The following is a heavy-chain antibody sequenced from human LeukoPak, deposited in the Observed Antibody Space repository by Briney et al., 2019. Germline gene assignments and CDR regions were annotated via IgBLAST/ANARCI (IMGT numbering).Heavy chain of an antibody. V-gene: IGHV4-59*01. CDR2: IYYSGST. CDR3: ARANYYDSSGLDY. D-gene: IGHD3-22*01. CDR1: GGSIGSYY. Sequence: SETLSLTCTVSGGSIGSYYWSWIRQPPGRGLEWIGCIYYSGSTNYNPSLKSRVTISVDTSKNQFSLKLSSVTAADTAVYYCARANYYDSSGLDYWGQGTLVTVSS. J-gene: IGHJ4*02.